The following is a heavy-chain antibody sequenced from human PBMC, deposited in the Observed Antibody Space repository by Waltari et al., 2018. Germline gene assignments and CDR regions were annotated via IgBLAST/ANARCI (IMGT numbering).Heavy chain of an antibody. D-gene: IGHD2-21*02. V-gene: IGHV1-8*01. CDR2: MNPNSGNT. Sequence: QVQLVQSGAEVKKPGASVKVSCKASGSTFTSYDINWVRQATGQGLEWMGWMNPNSGNTGYAQKFRGRVTMTRSTSISTAYMELSSVRSEDTAVYYCARAPHGVTMLGYWGQGTLVTVSS. CDR3: ARAPHGVTMLGY. J-gene: IGHJ4*02. CDR1: GSTFTSYD.